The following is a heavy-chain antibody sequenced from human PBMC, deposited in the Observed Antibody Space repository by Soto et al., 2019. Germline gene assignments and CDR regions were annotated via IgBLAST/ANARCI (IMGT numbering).Heavy chain of an antibody. CDR1: GYTFTSYG. V-gene: IGHV1-18*01. J-gene: IGHJ4*02. CDR3: ARESFVDTAMVIDD. Sequence: ASVKVSCKASGYTFTSYGISWVRQAPGQGLEWLGSIRAYNGNTNHAQKVQGRVTMTTATSTSTAYMELRSLRSDATPVYYCARESFVDTAMVIDDWGQGTLVTVSS. CDR2: IRAYNGNT. D-gene: IGHD5-18*01.